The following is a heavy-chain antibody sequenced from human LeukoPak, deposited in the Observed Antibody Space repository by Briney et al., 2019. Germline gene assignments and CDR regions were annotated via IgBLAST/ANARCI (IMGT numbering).Heavy chain of an antibody. CDR2: ISSSSSYI. CDR1: GFTFSSYS. D-gene: IGHD1-26*01. J-gene: IGHJ4*02. Sequence: SGGSLRLSCAASGFTFSSYSMNWVRQAPGKGLEWVSSISSSSSYIYYADSVKGRFTISRDNAKNLLYLQMDSLRAEDTAVYYCARNPSWDWGQGTLVTVPS. V-gene: IGHV3-21*01. CDR3: ARNPSWD.